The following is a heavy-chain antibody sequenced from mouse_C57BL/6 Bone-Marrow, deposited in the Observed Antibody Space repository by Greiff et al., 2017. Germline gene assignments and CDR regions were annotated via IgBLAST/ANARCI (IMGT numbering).Heavy chain of an antibody. D-gene: IGHD1-1*01. J-gene: IGHJ3*01. CDR1: GYTFTSYG. CDR3: ARATSGSSFWFAY. Sequence: QVQLQQSGAELARPGASVKLSCKASGYTFTSYGISWVKQRTGQGLEWIGEIYPRSGNTYYNEKFKGKDTLTADKSSSTAYMELRSLTSEDSAVYFCARATSGSSFWFAYWGQGTLVTVSA. V-gene: IGHV1-81*01. CDR2: IYPRSGNT.